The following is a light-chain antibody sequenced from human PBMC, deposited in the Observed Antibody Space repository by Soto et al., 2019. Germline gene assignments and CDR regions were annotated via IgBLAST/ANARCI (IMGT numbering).Light chain of an antibody. CDR1: QSVSSN. V-gene: IGKV3-15*01. CDR3: QHYNNWPSWT. Sequence: EIVLTQSPGTLSLSPAERATLSCRSSQSVSSNLAWYQQKPGQAPRLLIYGASIRATGIPARFSGSGSGTEFTLTISTLQSEDFAIYYCQHYNNWPSWTFGQGTKVDI. CDR2: GAS. J-gene: IGKJ1*01.